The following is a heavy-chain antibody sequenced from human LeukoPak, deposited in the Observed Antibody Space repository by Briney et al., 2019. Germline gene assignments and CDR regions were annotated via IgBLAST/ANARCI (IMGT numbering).Heavy chain of an antibody. CDR2: IYQSGST. CDR1: GYSISSGYY. CDR3: AAREVDIVATITPPTPKI. J-gene: IGHJ4*02. D-gene: IGHD5-12*01. Sequence: SETLSLTCTVSGYSISSGYYWGWIRQPPGKGLEWIGTIYQSGSTYYNPSLKSRVTISIDTSKNQFSLKLSSVTAADTAVYYCAAREVDIVATITPPTPKIWGQGTLVTVSS. V-gene: IGHV4-38-2*02.